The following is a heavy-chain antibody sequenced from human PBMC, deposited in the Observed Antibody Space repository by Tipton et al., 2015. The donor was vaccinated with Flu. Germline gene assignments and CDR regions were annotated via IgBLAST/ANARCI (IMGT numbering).Heavy chain of an antibody. CDR2: IYYSGGT. CDR3: ARGGATGEDYFDY. V-gene: IGHV4-31*02. CDR1: GGSISSGGYY. Sequence: LRLSCTVSGGSISSGGYYWSWIRQHPGKGLEWIGYIYYSGGTYYNPSLKSRVTISVDTSKNQFSLKLSSVTAADTAVYYCARGGATGEDYFDYWGQGTLVTVSS. J-gene: IGHJ4*02. D-gene: IGHD5-12*01.